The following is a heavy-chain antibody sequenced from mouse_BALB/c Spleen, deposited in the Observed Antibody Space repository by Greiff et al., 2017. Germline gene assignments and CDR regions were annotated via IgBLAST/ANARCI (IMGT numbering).Heavy chain of an antibody. J-gene: IGHJ2*01. CDR3: ARQYYYGKGDFDY. V-gene: IGHV5-9-3*01. D-gene: IGHD1-1*01. CDR2: ISSGGSYT. Sequence: EVKLMESGGGLVKPGGSLKLSCAASGFTFSSYAMSWVRQTPEKRLEWVATISSGGSYTYYPDSVKGRFTISRDNAKNTLYLQMSSLRSEDTAMYYCARQYYYGKGDFDYWGQGTTLTVSS. CDR1: GFTFSSYA.